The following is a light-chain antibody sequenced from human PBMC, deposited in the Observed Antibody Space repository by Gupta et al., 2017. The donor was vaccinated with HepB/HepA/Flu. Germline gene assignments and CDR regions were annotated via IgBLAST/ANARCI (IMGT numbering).Light chain of an antibody. V-gene: IGLV1-44*01. CDR3: AVWDDSLKGHYV. CDR2: DFS. J-gene: IGLJ1*01. CDR1: NSNIGRYT. Sequence: QSVLTQPPSASGTPGQRVTISCSGSNSNIGRYTVDWYQQFPGTAPKLLIYDFSDRPSGVPDRFSGSKSGTSASLAISGLQSEDEADYYCAVWDDSLKGHYVFGTGTKVTVL.